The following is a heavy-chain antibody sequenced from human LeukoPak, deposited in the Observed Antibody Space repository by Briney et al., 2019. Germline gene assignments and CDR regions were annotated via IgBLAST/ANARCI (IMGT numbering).Heavy chain of an antibody. J-gene: IGHJ6*03. V-gene: IGHV3-21*01. CDR1: GFIFSGSA. CDR2: INGVSSHI. CDR3: ARLYDSSGSYYMDV. D-gene: IGHD3-22*01. Sequence: GGSLRLSCAASGFIFSGSAMNWVRQAPGKGLEWVSSINGVSSHIYYADSVKGRFTISRDNAKNSLYLQMNSLRAEDTAVYYCARLYDSSGSYYMDVWGKGTTVTVSS.